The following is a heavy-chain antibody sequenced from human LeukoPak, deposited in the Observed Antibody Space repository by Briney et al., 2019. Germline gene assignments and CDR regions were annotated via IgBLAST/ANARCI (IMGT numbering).Heavy chain of an antibody. CDR2: INWNGGST. J-gene: IGHJ4*02. D-gene: IGHD2-2*01. CDR1: GSTFDDYG. CDR3: AGDRYCSSTSCPKSADY. Sequence: GGSLRLSCAASGSTFDDYGMSWVRQAPGKGLEWVSGINWNGGSTGYADSVKGRFTISRDNAKNSLYLQMNSLRAEDTALYYCAGDRYCSSTSCPKSADYWGQGTLVTVSS. V-gene: IGHV3-20*04.